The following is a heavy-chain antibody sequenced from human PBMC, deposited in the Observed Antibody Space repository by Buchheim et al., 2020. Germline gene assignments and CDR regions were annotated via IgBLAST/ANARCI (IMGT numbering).Heavy chain of an antibody. Sequence: QLQLQESGPGLVKPSETLSLTCTVSGCPISSSSYYWGWIRQPPGKGLEWIGSIYYSGSTYYNPSLQSRVTISVDTSKKQFSLKLSSVTAADTAVYYCARQGSSSSPRTFDYWGQGTL. J-gene: IGHJ4*02. CDR2: IYYSGST. CDR1: GCPISSSSYY. CDR3: ARQGSSSSPRTFDY. D-gene: IGHD6-6*01. V-gene: IGHV4-39*01.